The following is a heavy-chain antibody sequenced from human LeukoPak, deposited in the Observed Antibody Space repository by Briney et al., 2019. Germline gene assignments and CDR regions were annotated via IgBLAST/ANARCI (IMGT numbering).Heavy chain of an antibody. CDR1: GFTFSSYG. V-gene: IGHV3-23*01. J-gene: IGHJ4*02. CDR3: AKATAIVVVPAATDN. Sequence: GGSLRLSCAASGFTFSSYGMSWVRQAPGKGLEWVSAISGSGGSTFYADSVKGRFTISRDNSKNTLYLQMNSLRAEDTAVYYCAKATAIVVVPAATDNWGQGTLVTVSS. D-gene: IGHD2-2*01. CDR2: ISGSGGST.